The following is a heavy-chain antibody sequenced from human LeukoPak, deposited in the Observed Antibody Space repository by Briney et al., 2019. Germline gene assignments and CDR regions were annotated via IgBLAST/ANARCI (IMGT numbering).Heavy chain of an antibody. CDR3: VATSSSPYYFDF. J-gene: IGHJ4*02. V-gene: IGHV3-74*01. D-gene: IGHD4-11*01. CDR2: MDSDGRFT. Sequence: QPGGSLRLSCAASGFTLSDYWMHWVRQAPGKGLMWVSRMDSDGRFTTYADSVKGRFTISRNNAKNSLYLQMDSLRAEDTAVYYCVATSSSPYYFDFWGQGTQVTVSS. CDR1: GFTLSDYW.